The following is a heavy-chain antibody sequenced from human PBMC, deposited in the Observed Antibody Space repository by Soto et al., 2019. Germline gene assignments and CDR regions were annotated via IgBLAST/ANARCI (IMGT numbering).Heavy chain of an antibody. V-gene: IGHV4-31*02. CDR3: ARVRVYCSSTSCYYFDY. CDR2: IYYSGST. D-gene: IGHD2-2*01. CDR1: GGSISSGGYY. J-gene: IGHJ4*02. Sequence: SETLSLTXTVSGGSISSGGYYWSWIRQHPGKGLEWIGYIYYSGSTYYNPSLKSRVTISVDTSKNQFSLKLSSVTAADTAVYYCARVRVYCSSTSCYYFDYWGQGTLVTVSS.